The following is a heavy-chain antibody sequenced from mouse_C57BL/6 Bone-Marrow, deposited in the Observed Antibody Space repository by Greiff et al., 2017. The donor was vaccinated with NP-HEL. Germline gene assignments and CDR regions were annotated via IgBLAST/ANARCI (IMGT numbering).Heavy chain of an antibody. V-gene: IGHV5-4*03. Sequence: EVKLQESGGGLVKPGGSLKLSCAASGFTFSSYAMSWVRQTPEKRLEWVATISDGGSYTYYPDNVKGRFTISRDNAKNNLYLQMSHLKSEDTAMYYCASYDGSPMDYWGQGTSVTVSS. CDR1: GFTFSSYA. J-gene: IGHJ4*01. CDR3: ASYDGSPMDY. CDR2: ISDGGSYT. D-gene: IGHD2-3*01.